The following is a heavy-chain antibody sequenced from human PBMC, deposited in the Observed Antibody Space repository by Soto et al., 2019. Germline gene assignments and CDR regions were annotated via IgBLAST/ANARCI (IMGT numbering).Heavy chain of an antibody. J-gene: IGHJ4*02. D-gene: IGHD4-17*01. Sequence: SETLSLTCTVSGGSISSGGYYWSWIRQHPGKGLECIGYIYYSGSTFYNPSLKSRVTMSVDTSKNQFSLKLSSVTAADTAVYYCARFYGPPYCFDYWGQGTLVTVSS. CDR1: GGSISSGGYY. V-gene: IGHV4-31*03. CDR3: ARFYGPPYCFDY. CDR2: IYYSGST.